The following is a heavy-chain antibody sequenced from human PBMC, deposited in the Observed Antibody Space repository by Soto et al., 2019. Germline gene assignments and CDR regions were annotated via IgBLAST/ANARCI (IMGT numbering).Heavy chain of an antibody. CDR3: ARGLPNFSSFDS. D-gene: IGHD5-12*01. J-gene: IGHJ4*01. V-gene: IGHV3-74*01. CDR2: VSSDGSST. CDR1: GFTFSSYW. Sequence: EVQLVESGGGLVQPGESLRLSCAASGFTFSSYWRHWFRQAPGKGLVWVSRVSSDGSSTVYANSVKGRLTISRDNAKNTVYLQMNSLSDEDTAVYYCARGLPNFSSFDSWGHGTLVTVSS.